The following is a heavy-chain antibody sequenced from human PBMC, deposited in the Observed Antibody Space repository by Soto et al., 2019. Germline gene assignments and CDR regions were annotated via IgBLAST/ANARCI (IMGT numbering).Heavy chain of an antibody. CDR3: ARHIPYDSSGYLSDP. V-gene: IGHV1-18*01. CDR1: GYTFTSYG. D-gene: IGHD3-22*01. Sequence: ASVKVSCKASGYTFTSYGISWVRQAPGQGLEWMGWISAYNGNTNYAQKLQGRVTMTTDTSTSTAYMELRSRRSGDTAVSYCARHIPYDSSGYLSDPWGQGTLVTVSS. CDR2: ISAYNGNT. J-gene: IGHJ5*02.